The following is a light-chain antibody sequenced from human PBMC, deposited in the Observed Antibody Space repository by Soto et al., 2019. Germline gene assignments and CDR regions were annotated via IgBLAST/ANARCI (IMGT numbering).Light chain of an antibody. CDR2: AAS. V-gene: IGKV1-39*01. Sequence: DIQMTQSPSSLSASVGDRVSITCRASEPISSNYLNWYQQKPGKAPKLLVYAASILHAGVPSRFTGSGFDTDFTLTISSLQPEDFAMYYCQQSFDTPYTFGQGTKVDIK. J-gene: IGKJ2*01. CDR3: QQSFDTPYT. CDR1: EPISSNY.